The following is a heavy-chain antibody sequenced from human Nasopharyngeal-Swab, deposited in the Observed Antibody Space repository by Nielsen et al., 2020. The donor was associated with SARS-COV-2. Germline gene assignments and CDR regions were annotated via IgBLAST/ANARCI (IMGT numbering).Heavy chain of an antibody. CDR1: GGSISSSSYY. Sequence: SETLSLTCTVSGGSISSSSYYWGWIRQPPGKGLEWIGSIYYRGSTYYNPSLKSRVTISVDTSKNQFSLKLSSVTAADTAVYYCARLDAGYSSGWYYFDYWGQGTLVTVSS. V-gene: IGHV4-39*01. CDR3: ARLDAGYSSGWYYFDY. J-gene: IGHJ4*02. D-gene: IGHD6-19*01. CDR2: IYYRGST.